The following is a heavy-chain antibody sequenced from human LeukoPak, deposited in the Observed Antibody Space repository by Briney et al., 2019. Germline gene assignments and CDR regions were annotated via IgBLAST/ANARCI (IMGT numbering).Heavy chain of an antibody. V-gene: IGHV3-74*01. CDR3: ARERDYYDSSGYYVGGAFDI. D-gene: IGHD3-22*01. CDR2: INSDGSST. CDR1: GFIFSSYW. Sequence: GGSLRLSCAASGFIFSSYWMHWVRQAPGKGLVWVSRINSDGSSTSYADSVKGRFTISRDNAKNTLYLQMNSLRAEDTAVYYCARERDYYDSSGYYVGGAFDIWGQGTMVAVS. J-gene: IGHJ3*02.